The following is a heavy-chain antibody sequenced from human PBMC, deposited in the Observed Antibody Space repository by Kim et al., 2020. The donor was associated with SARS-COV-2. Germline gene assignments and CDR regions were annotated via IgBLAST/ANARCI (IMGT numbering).Heavy chain of an antibody. V-gene: IGHV3-30*02. J-gene: IGHJ6*02. D-gene: IGHD5-18*01. CDR3: AKSIRIQLWYSYYGMDV. Sequence: VKGRVTISRDNSKNTLYLQMNSLRAEDTAVYYCAKSIRIQLWYSYYGMDVWGQGTTVTVSS.